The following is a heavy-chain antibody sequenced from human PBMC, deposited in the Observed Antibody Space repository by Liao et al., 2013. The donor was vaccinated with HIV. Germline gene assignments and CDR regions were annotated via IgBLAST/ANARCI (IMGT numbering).Heavy chain of an antibody. Sequence: QVQLQQWGAGLLKPSETLSLTCTVYGGSFSGYYWSWIRQPPGKGLEWIGEINHSGSTNYNPSLKSRVTISVDTSKNQFSLKLSSVTAADTAVYYCARLCSQSTRFDYWGQGTLVTVSS. V-gene: IGHV4-34*01. J-gene: IGHJ4*02. CDR3: ARLCSQSTRFDY. CDR2: INHSGST. D-gene: IGHD6-19*01. CDR1: GGSFSGYY.